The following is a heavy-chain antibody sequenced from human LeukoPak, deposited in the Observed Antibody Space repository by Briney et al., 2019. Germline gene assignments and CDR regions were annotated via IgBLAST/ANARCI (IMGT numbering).Heavy chain of an antibody. V-gene: IGHV1-46*01. CDR2: INPNGGVT. Sequence: ASVKVSCKASGYTFSDNYIHWVRQAPGQGLEWMGIINPNGGVTTYAQKFQGRVAMTRDTSTSTIYMDLSSLKSEDTAVYYCARDSEEVSALDYWGQGTLVTVSS. CDR1: GYTFSDNY. J-gene: IGHJ4*02. D-gene: IGHD5/OR15-5a*01. CDR3: ARDSEEVSALDY.